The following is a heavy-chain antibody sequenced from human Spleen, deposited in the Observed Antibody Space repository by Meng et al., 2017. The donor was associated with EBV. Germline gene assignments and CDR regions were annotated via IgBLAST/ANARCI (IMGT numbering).Heavy chain of an antibody. J-gene: IGHJ1*01. D-gene: IGHD2-15*01. CDR3: AREIVVEPYVSN. Sequence: QLQECGPGLCKPSEPRAPTGSGPGFSISDTYHDWGWIRQPPGKGLEWIGNVYYGGRAYYNPSLKSRVTISLDSSKNQFSLKVTSVTAADTAIYYCAREIVVEPYVSNWGQGTLVTVSS. V-gene: IGHV4-39*07. CDR2: VYYGGRA. CDR1: GFSISDTYHD.